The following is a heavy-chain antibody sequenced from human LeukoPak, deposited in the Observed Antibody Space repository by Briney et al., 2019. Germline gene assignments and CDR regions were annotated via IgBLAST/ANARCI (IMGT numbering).Heavy chain of an antibody. V-gene: IGHV3-9*01. J-gene: IGHJ4*02. Sequence: GGSLRLSCAASGFTFDDYAMHWVRHAPGKGLEWVSGISWNSGSIGYADSVKGRFTISRDNAKNSLYLQMNSLRAEDTALYYCAEGVGVYYFDYWGQGTLVTVSS. CDR1: GFTFDDYA. D-gene: IGHD1-26*01. CDR2: ISWNSGSI. CDR3: AEGVGVYYFDY.